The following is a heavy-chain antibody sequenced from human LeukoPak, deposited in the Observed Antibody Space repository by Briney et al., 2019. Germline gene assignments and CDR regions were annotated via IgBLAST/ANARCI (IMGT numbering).Heavy chain of an antibody. CDR3: ARDYSIDI. CDR2: ISYDGSNK. V-gene: IGHV3-30-3*01. J-gene: IGHJ3*02. D-gene: IGHD2-15*01. CDR1: GFTFSSYA. Sequence: PGKSLRLSCAASGFTFSSYAMHWVRQAPGKGLEWVAVISYDGSNKYYADSVKGRFTISRDNAKSSLYLQMNSLRAEDTAVHYCARDYSIDIWGQGTMVTVSS.